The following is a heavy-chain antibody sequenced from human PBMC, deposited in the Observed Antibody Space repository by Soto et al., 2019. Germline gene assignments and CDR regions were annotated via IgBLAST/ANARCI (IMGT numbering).Heavy chain of an antibody. J-gene: IGHJ6*02. D-gene: IGHD3-9*01. CDR3: AKEAGFVRFFDWLSNFLDV. CDR2: ISWNSGNK. Sequence: EVQLVESGGDLVQPGRSLRLSCAASGFTFDDYAMHWVRQAPGKGLEWVSGISWNSGNKGYADSVMGRFTISRDNAKIFLYQEMNSLRAEDTAISYCAKEAGFVRFFDWLSNFLDVWGQGTAVTVS. V-gene: IGHV3-9*01. CDR1: GFTFDDYA.